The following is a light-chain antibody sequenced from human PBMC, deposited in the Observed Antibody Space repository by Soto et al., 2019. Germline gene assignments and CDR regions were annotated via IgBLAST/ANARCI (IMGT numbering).Light chain of an antibody. J-gene: IGLJ1*01. CDR2: EAN. CDR3: CSYATSTTYV. CDR1: SSDVGTYNL. V-gene: IGLV2-23*01. Sequence: QSVLTQPASVSGSPGQSITISCTETSSDVGTYNLVSWYQQHPNKAPKLLIYEANKRPSGVSNRFSGSKSGNTASLTISGLQAEDEADYYCCSYATSTTYVFGSGTKVTVL.